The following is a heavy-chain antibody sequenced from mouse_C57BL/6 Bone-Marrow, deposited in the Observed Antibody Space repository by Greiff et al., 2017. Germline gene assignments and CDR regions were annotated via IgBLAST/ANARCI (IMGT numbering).Heavy chain of an antibody. CDR1: GYAFSSSW. Sequence: VQLQQSGPELVKPGASVKISCKASGYAFSSSWMNWVKQRPGKGLEWIGRIYPGDGDTNYNGKFKGKATLTADKSSSTAYMQLSSLTSEVSAVYFCARENYYGSKGYWGQGTTLTVSS. CDR3: ARENYYGSKGY. J-gene: IGHJ2*01. CDR2: IYPGDGDT. V-gene: IGHV1-82*01. D-gene: IGHD1-1*01.